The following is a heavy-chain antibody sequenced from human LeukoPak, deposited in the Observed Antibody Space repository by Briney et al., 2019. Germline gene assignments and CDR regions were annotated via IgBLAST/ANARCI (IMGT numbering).Heavy chain of an antibody. D-gene: IGHD4-17*01. Sequence: ESLGIIYPGDSDTRYSPSFQGQVTISADKSISPAYLQWSSLKASDTAMYYCARAYGAGYIWGQGTVVTVSS. J-gene: IGHJ3*02. V-gene: IGHV5-51*01. CDR2: IYPGDSDT. CDR3: ARAYGAGYI.